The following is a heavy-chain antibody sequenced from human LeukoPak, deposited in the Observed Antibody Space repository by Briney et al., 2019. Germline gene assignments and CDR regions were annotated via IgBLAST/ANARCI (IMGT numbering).Heavy chain of an antibody. D-gene: IGHD3-9*01. CDR2: INPNSGGT. Sequence: GASVKVSCKASGYTFTGYYMHWVRQAPGQGLEWMGRINPNSGGTNYAQKFQGRVTMTRDTSISTAYMELSRLRSDDTAVYYCARSPSYYDILTGYYRGDFDYWGQGIQVTVSS. J-gene: IGHJ4*02. V-gene: IGHV1-2*06. CDR3: ARSPSYYDILTGYYRGDFDY. CDR1: GYTFTGYY.